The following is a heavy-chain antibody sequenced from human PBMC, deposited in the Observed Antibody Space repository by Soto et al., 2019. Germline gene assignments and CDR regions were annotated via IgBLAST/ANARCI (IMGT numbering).Heavy chain of an antibody. CDR3: ARHPENWFDP. CDR1: GGTFSSYA. J-gene: IGHJ5*02. CDR2: IIPIFGTA. V-gene: IGHV1-69*13. Sequence: SVKVSCKASGGTFSSYAISWVRQAPGQGLEWRGGIIPIFGTANYAQKFQGRVTITADESTSTAYMELSSLRSEDTAVYYCARHPENWFDPWGQGTLVTVSS.